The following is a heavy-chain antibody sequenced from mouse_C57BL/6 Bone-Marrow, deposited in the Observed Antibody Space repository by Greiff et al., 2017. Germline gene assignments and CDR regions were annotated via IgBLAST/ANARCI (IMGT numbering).Heavy chain of an antibody. CDR1: GYALSSSW. D-gene: IGHD2-3*01. J-gene: IGHJ3*01. V-gene: IGHV1-82*01. CDR3: GRWLLHGFAY. CDR2: IYPGHGDT. Sequence: VQLQQSGPELVKPGASVKISCKASGYALSSSWMNWVQQRPGKGLEWIGRIYPGHGDTNYNATFKGKATLTADKSSSTAYMQLSSLTSEDAAVYFYGRWLLHGFAYWGQGTLVTVSA.